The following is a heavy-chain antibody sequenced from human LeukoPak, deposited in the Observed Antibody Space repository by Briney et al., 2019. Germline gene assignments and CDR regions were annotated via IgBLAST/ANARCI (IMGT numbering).Heavy chain of an antibody. CDR2: ISYDGSNK. Sequence: GGSLRLSCAASGFTFSNYAMSWVRQAPGKGLEWVAMISYDGSNKYYADSVKGRFTISRDNSKNTLYLQMNSLKTEDTAVYYCAKDYYGSGSSSCGMDVWGQGTTVTVSS. CDR3: AKDYYGSGSSSCGMDV. D-gene: IGHD3-10*01. J-gene: IGHJ6*02. V-gene: IGHV3-30-3*01. CDR1: GFTFSNYA.